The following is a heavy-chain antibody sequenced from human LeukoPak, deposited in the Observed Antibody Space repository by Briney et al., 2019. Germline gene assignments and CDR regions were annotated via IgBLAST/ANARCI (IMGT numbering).Heavy chain of an antibody. CDR3: ARVVLGYCSSTSCRGRILYYFDY. V-gene: IGHV4-34*01. CDR1: GGSLSGYY. Sequence: SETLSLTCAVYGGSLSGYYWSWIRQPPGKGLEWIGEINHSGSTNYNPSLKSRVTISVDTSKNQFSLKLSSVTAADTAVYYCARVVLGYCSSTSCRGRILYYFDYWGQGTLVTVSS. J-gene: IGHJ4*02. D-gene: IGHD2-2*01. CDR2: INHSGST.